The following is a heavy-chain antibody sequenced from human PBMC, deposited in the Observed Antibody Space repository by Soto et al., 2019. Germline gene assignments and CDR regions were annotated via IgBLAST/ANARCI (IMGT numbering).Heavy chain of an antibody. Sequence: GSLRLSCAASGFTFSSYSMNWVRQAPGKGLEWVSSISSSSSYIYYADSVKGRFTISRDNANNSLYLQMNSLRAEDTAVYYCASPFYYYDSSGPVDYYYGMDVWGQGTTVTISS. D-gene: IGHD3-22*01. CDR1: GFTFSSYS. J-gene: IGHJ6*02. CDR3: ASPFYYYDSSGPVDYYYGMDV. CDR2: ISSSSSYI. V-gene: IGHV3-21*01.